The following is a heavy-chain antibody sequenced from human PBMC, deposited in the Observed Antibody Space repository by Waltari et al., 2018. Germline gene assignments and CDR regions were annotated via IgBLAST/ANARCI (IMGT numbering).Heavy chain of an antibody. D-gene: IGHD3-16*01. J-gene: IGHJ4*02. Sequence: EVQLAESGGAVVRPGGSLRLTCVAPGFQFNEYGMSWVRRVPGKGLEWVSGITWNGGIISYSDSVKGRFTITRDNDKNSLSLQMTSLRVEDTALYYCARYLNWGLPRFDNWGQGTQVTVSS. CDR3: ARYLNWGLPRFDN. CDR1: GFQFNEYG. CDR2: ITWNGGII. V-gene: IGHV3-20*04.